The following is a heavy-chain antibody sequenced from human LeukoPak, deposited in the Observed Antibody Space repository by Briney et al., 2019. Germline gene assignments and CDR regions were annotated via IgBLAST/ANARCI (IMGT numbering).Heavy chain of an antibody. D-gene: IGHD4-23*01. CDR1: GGTFSSDI. Sequence: ASVKVSCKTSGGTFSSDIISWVRQAPGQGLEWMGGIIPIFGTANYAQKFQGRVTITADKSTSTAYMELSSLRSEDTAVYYCAIGAVAPPFDYWGQGTLVTVSS. V-gene: IGHV1-69*06. J-gene: IGHJ4*02. CDR3: AIGAVAPPFDY. CDR2: IIPIFGTA.